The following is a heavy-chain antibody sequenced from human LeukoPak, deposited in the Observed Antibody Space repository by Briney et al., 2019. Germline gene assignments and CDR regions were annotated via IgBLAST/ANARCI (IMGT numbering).Heavy chain of an antibody. CDR3: ATEFDILTGVDAFDI. Sequence: ASVKVSCKVSGYTLTELSMHWVRQAPGKGLEWMGGFGPEDGETIYAQKFQGRVTMTEDTSTDTAYMELSSLRSEDTAVYYCATEFDILTGVDAFDIWGQGTMVTVSS. D-gene: IGHD3-9*01. CDR1: GYTLTELS. CDR2: FGPEDGET. J-gene: IGHJ3*02. V-gene: IGHV1-24*01.